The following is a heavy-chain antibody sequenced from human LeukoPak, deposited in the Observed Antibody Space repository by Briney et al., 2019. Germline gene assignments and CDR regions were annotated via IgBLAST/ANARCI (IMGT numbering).Heavy chain of an antibody. Sequence: SETLSLTCAVYGGFITGYYWSWIRPTPGRGLEWVGEIHYTGATSYNPSLKSRATISTDTSKNQFSLRLSSVTAADTAVYYCARGNILTGYCFDFWGQGALVTVSS. D-gene: IGHD3-9*01. J-gene: IGHJ4*02. CDR2: IHYTGAT. V-gene: IGHV4-34*01. CDR1: GGFITGYY. CDR3: ARGNILTGYCFDF.